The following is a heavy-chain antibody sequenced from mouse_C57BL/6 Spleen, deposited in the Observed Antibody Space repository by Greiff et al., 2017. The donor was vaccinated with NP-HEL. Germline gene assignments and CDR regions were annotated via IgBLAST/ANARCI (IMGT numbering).Heavy chain of an antibody. CDR1: GFSLSTSGMG. Sequence: QVTLKESGPGILQSSQTLSLTCSFSGFSLSTSGMGVSWIRQPSGKGLEWLTHIYWDDDKRSNPSLKSRLTISKDTSRNQVFLKITSVDTADTATYYCARGDYFDYWGQGTTLTVSS. CDR3: ARGDYFDY. J-gene: IGHJ2*01. CDR2: IYWDDDK. V-gene: IGHV8-12*01.